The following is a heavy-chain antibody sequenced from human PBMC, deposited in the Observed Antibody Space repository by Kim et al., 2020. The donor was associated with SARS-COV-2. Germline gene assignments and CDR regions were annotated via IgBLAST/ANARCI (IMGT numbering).Heavy chain of an antibody. D-gene: IGHD2-21*02. J-gene: IGHJ4*02. CDR3: AKGGIAVVTASPYYFDF. CDR2: ISFDGINK. V-gene: IGHV3-33*05. CDR1: GFTFNDYG. Sequence: GGSLRLSCAASGFTFNDYGMHWVRQPPGKGLEWVAFISFDGINKHYTDSVKGRFTISRDNSKNTVYLQMNSLRADDLAVYYCAKGGIAVVTASPYYFDFWGQGTLVTVSS.